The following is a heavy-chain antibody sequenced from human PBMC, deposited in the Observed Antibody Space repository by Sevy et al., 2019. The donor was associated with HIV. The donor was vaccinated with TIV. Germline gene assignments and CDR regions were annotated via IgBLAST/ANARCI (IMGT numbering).Heavy chain of an antibody. D-gene: IGHD3-22*01. CDR2: FDPEDGET. V-gene: IGHV1-24*01. CDR3: ATPRGYDSSGYYYDAFDV. Sequence: ASVKVSCKVSGYTLTELSMHWVRQAPGKGLEWMGGFDPEDGETIYAQKFQGRVTMTEDTSTDTAYMELSSLRSEDTALYYCATPRGYDSSGYYYDAFDVWGQGTMVTVSS. J-gene: IGHJ3*01. CDR1: GYTLTELS.